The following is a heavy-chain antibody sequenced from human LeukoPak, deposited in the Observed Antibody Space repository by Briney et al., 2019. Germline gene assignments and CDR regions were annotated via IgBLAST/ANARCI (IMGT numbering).Heavy chain of an antibody. V-gene: IGHV4-34*01. D-gene: IGHD2-2*01. Sequence: SETLSLTCAVYGGSFSGYYWSWIRQPPGKGLEWIWEINHSGSTNYNPSLKSRVTISVDTSKNQFSLKLSSVTAADTAVYYCARVRRPYCSSTSCYGRGWFDPWGQGTLVTVSS. CDR2: INHSGST. CDR1: GGSFSGYY. J-gene: IGHJ5*02. CDR3: ARVRRPYCSSTSCYGRGWFDP.